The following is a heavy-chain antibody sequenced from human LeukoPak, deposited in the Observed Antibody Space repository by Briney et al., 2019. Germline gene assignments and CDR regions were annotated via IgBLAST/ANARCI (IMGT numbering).Heavy chain of an antibody. Sequence: GGSLRLSCAASGFTFSRYWIHWVRQAPGKGLEWVSAISGSGGSTYYADSVKGRFTISRDNSKNTLYLQMNSLRAEDTAVYYCAKAGDIVVVVAATRSYYFDYWGQGTLVTVSS. CDR2: ISGSGGST. CDR1: GFTFSRYW. CDR3: AKAGDIVVVVAATRSYYFDY. V-gene: IGHV3-23*01. D-gene: IGHD2-15*01. J-gene: IGHJ4*02.